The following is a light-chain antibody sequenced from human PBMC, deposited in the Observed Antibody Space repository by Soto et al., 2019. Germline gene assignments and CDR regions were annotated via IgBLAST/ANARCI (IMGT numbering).Light chain of an antibody. CDR1: QATRSY. CDR3: QQVKSSPIT. Sequence: DIQLTQSPAFLPASLGDRVTLTCRASQATRSYLAWYQQKPGRAPKLLIYAASTLQSGVPSRFRGSGSGTEFTLTISSLQPEDFAIYYCQQVKSSPITFGQGTRLEIK. V-gene: IGKV1-9*01. CDR2: AAS. J-gene: IGKJ5*01.